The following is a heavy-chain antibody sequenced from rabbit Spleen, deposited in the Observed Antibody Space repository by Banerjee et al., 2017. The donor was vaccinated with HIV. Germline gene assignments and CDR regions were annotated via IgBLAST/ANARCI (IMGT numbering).Heavy chain of an antibody. Sequence: QEQLVESGGGLVKPGASLTLTCTASGFSFSSGYDMCWVRQAPGKGLEWIGCIYTGNYKTYYASWAKGRFTISKSSSTTVTLQMTSLTAADTATYFCARDAGTGDYIDVCFNLWGPGTLVTVS. D-gene: IGHD8-1*01. V-gene: IGHV1S45*01. CDR2: IYTGNYKT. CDR3: ARDAGTGDYIDVCFNL. J-gene: IGHJ4*01. CDR1: GFSFSSGYD.